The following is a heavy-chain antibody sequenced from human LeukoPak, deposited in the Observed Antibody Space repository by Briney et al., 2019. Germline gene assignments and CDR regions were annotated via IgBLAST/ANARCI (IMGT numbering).Heavy chain of an antibody. CDR2: LHNSGTT. CDR3: ARDRSRTFDF. J-gene: IGHJ4*02. CDR1: GGSLPIYY. V-gene: IGHV4-4*07. Sequence: SEALSLTCTVSGGSLPIYYWSWIRQRAGKGLEWIGRLHNSGTTKYNSSLERRVTISLDTSKNQFSLRVTSVTAADTAVYYCARDRSRTFDFWGQGILVTVSP. D-gene: IGHD1-7*01.